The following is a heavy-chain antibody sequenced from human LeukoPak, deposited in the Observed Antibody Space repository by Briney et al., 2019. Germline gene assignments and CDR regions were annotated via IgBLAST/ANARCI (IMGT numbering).Heavy chain of an antibody. D-gene: IGHD5-18*01. V-gene: IGHV1-46*01. CDR2: INPSGGST. J-gene: IGHJ4*02. CDR3: ANAYVDTAMDY. CDR1: GYTFTSYY. Sequence: GASVKVSCKASGYTFTSYYMHWVRQAPGQGLEWMEIINPSGGSTSYAQKFQGRVTMTRDTSTSTVYMELSSLRSEDTAVYYCANAYVDTAMDYWGQGTLVTVSS.